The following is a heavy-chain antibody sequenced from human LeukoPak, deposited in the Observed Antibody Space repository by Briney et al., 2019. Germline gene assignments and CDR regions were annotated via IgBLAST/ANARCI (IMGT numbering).Heavy chain of an antibody. J-gene: IGHJ4*02. V-gene: IGHV3-23*01. D-gene: IGHD2-15*01. Sequence: GGSLRLSCTASGFTFSNYAMSWVRQAPGKGLEWVSNISGSGSGGGTHYADSVKGRFTISRDNSKNTLYLQMNSLRAEDTAVYYCAKSGLNRFDYWGQGTLVTVSS. CDR2: ISGSGSGGGT. CDR3: AKSGLNRFDY. CDR1: GFTFSNYA.